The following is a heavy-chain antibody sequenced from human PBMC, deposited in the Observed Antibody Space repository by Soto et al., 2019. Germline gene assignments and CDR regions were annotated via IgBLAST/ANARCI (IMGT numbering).Heavy chain of an antibody. CDR3: VVRWVAVAGKVHYYYGMDV. CDR1: GYSFTSYW. D-gene: IGHD6-19*01. Sequence: PGESLKISCKGSGYSFTSYWIGWVRQMPGKGLEWMGTIYPGDSDTRYSPSFQGQVTISADKSISTAYLQWSSLKASDTAMYYCVVRWVAVAGKVHYYYGMDVWGQGTTVTVSS. V-gene: IGHV5-51*01. CDR2: IYPGDSDT. J-gene: IGHJ6*02.